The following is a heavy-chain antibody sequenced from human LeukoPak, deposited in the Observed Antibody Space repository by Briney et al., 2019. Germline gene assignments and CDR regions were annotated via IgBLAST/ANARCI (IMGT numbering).Heavy chain of an antibody. J-gene: IGHJ5*02. V-gene: IGHV4-34*01. CDR2: INHSGST. Sequence: PSETLSLTCAVYGGSFSGYYWSWIRQPPGKGLEWIGEINHSGSTNYNPSLKSRVTISVDTSKNQFSLKLSSVTAADTAVYYCARGEKYRSSWSVGWFDPWGQGTLVTVSS. CDR3: ARGEKYRSSWSVGWFDP. CDR1: GGSFSGYY. D-gene: IGHD6-13*01.